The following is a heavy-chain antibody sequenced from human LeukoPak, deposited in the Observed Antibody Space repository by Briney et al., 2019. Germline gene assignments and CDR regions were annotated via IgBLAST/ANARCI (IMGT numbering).Heavy chain of an antibody. J-gene: IGHJ3*01. CDR2: ISSNGGNT. V-gene: IGHV3-64D*06. CDR1: GFTFSDYP. D-gene: IGHD5-24*01. CDR3: VKDLDDYPPSDAFDL. Sequence: GGSLRLSCSASGFTFSDYPMHLVRQAPGKGLESVSTISSNGGNTHYADSVKGRFTISRDNSKNTLYLQMGSLRAEDTAVYYCVKDLDDYPPSDAFDLWGQGTMVTVSS.